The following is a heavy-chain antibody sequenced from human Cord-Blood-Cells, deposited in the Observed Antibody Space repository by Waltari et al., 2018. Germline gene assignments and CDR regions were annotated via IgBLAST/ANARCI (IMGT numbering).Heavy chain of an antibody. Sequence: QLQLQESGPGLVKPSETLSLTCTVSGGSISSSSYYWGWIRQPPGKGLEWIGSIYYSGSTSYNPSLKSRVTISVDTSKNQFSLKLSSVTAADTAVYYCARQYSRSSHDAFDIWGQGTMVTVSS. J-gene: IGHJ3*02. CDR3: ARQYSRSSHDAFDI. D-gene: IGHD1-26*01. CDR2: IYYSGST. CDR1: GGSISSSSYY. V-gene: IGHV4-39*01.